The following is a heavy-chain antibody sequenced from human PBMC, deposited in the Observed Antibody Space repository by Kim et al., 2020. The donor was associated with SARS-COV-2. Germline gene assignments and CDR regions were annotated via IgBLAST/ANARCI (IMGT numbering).Heavy chain of an antibody. CDR3: AREVISRDGYNWRYFDL. J-gene: IGHJ2*01. V-gene: IGHV3-13*01. D-gene: IGHD5-12*01. Sequence: VKGRFTISREKAKNPLYLQMNSLRAGDTAVYYCAREVISRDGYNWRYFDLWGRGTLVTVSS.